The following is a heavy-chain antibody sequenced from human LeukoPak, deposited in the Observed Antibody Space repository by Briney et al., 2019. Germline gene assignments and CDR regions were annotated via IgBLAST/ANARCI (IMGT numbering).Heavy chain of an antibody. V-gene: IGHV4-59*01. CDR1: GGSISRYY. CDR2: FYLSGST. J-gene: IGHJ6*01. CDR3: AGRVASGSIEV. Sequence: KPSETLSLTCTVSGGSISRYYWYWIRQPPGKGLEWIGYFYLSGSTKYNPSLKSRVTTSVDTSKNQLSLTLTSVTAADTAVYYCAGRVASGSIEVWGEGTTVTVSS. D-gene: IGHD3-10*01.